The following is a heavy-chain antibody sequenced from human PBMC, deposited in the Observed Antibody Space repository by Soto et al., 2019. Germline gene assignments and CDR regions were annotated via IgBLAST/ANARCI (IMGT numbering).Heavy chain of an antibody. CDR3: ERLANIFDFDN. D-gene: IGHD2-21*01. J-gene: IGHJ4*01. V-gene: IGHV5-51*01. Sequence: GESLKISCHGSGYIFTNYWIGWVRQMPGKGLEWMRIIYPGDSDTRYSPSFQGQVTISADKSISTAYLQWSSLKASDTAMYYCERLANIFDFDNWGHGTLVTVYS. CDR1: GYIFTNYW. CDR2: IYPGDSDT.